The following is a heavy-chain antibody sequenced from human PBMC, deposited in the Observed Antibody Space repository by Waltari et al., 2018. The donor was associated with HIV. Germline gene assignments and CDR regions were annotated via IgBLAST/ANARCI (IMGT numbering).Heavy chain of an antibody. CDR2: IKEDGGER. Sequence: LEESGGGAVQPGESLRLSCEASGFSFGSFWMSWVRQVSGKGLEWVADIKEDGGERNVVDSVNGRFTVSRDNAKNLLILKMDNLKMEDSGIYYCTRGAGSVWGQGTLVTVSS. CDR1: GFSFGSFW. V-gene: IGHV3-7*01. J-gene: IGHJ4*02. CDR3: TRGAGSV.